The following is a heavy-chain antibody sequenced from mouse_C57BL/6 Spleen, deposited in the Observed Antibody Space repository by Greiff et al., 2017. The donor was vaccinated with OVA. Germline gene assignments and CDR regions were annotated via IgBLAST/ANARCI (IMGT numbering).Heavy chain of an antibody. Sequence: QVQLQQPGAELVRPGSSVKLSCKASGYTFTSYWMHWVKQRPIQGLEWIGNIDPSDSDTHYNQKFKDKATLTVDKSSSTAYMQLSSLTSEDSAVYYCARGYYDYDVGYWGQGTTLTVSS. D-gene: IGHD2-4*01. CDR3: ARGYYDYDVGY. CDR1: GYTFTSYW. V-gene: IGHV1-52*01. CDR2: IDPSDSDT. J-gene: IGHJ2*01.